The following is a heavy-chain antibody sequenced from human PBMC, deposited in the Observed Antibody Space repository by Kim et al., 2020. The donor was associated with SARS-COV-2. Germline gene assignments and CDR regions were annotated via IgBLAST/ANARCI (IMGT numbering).Heavy chain of an antibody. CDR3: ARDSSSWYYFDY. V-gene: IGHV3-21*01. D-gene: IGHD6-13*01. J-gene: IGHJ4*02. Sequence: YYADSVKGRFTISRDNAKNSLYLQMNSLRAEDTAVYYCARDSSSWYYFDYWGQGTLVTVSS.